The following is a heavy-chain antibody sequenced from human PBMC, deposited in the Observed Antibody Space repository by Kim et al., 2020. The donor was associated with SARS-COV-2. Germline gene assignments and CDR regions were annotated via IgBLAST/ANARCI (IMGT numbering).Heavy chain of an antibody. J-gene: IGHJ4*02. CDR2: IYYSGST. V-gene: IGHV4-31*03. CDR1: GGSISSGGYY. Sequence: SETLSLTCTVSGGSISSGGYYWSWIRQHPGKGLEWIGYIYYSGSTYYNPSLKSRVTISVDTSKNQFSLKLSSVTAADTAVYYCARDRCSGCSCHPDYWGQGTLVTVSS. CDR3: ARDRCSGCSCHPDY. D-gene: IGHD2-15*01.